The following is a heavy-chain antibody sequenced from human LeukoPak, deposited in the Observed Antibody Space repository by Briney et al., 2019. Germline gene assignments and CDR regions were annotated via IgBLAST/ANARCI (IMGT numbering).Heavy chain of an antibody. CDR2: IYYSGST. CDR3: ARGYDSSGYYFFALDI. CDR1: GGSISSSSYY. D-gene: IGHD3-22*01. V-gene: IGHV4-39*01. Sequence: SETLSLTCTVSGGSISSSSYYWGWIRQPPGKGLEWIGSIYYSGSTYYNPSLKSRVTISVDTSKNQFSLKLSSVTAADTAVYYCARGYDSSGYYFFALDIWGQGTMVTVSS. J-gene: IGHJ3*02.